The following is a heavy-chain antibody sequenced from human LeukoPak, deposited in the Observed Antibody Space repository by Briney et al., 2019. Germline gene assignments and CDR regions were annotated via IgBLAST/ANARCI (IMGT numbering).Heavy chain of an antibody. Sequence: GGSLRLSCAASGFTFINYWMDWVRQAPGKGLEWVAVISYDGSNKYYADFVKGRFTISRDNSKNTLYLQMNSLRAEDTAVYYCARDIGSSGWYGYYYYGMDVWGQGTTVTVSS. V-gene: IGHV3-30-3*01. CDR2: ISYDGSNK. D-gene: IGHD6-19*01. CDR3: ARDIGSSGWYGYYYYGMDV. CDR1: GFTFINYW. J-gene: IGHJ6*02.